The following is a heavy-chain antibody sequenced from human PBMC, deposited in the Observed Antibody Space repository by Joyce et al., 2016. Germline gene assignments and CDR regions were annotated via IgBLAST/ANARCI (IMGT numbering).Heavy chain of an antibody. CDR1: GFTFSSYS. CDR2: LSSSSSYI. V-gene: IGHV3-21*01. D-gene: IGHD2-8*01. J-gene: IGHJ4*02. Sequence: EVQLVESGGGLVKPGGSLRLSCAASGFTFSSYSMSWGRQGPGKGLEWVSYLSSSSSYIKYTDSVKGRFTISRDNAKNSLYLQMNSLRVEDTAVYYCARSSYTNGIFDYWGQGTLVTVSS. CDR3: ARSSYTNGIFDY.